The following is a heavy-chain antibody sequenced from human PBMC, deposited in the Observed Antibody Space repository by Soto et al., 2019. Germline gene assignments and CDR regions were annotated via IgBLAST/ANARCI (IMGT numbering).Heavy chain of an antibody. CDR1: GFALSTSGMC. Sequence: SGPRLVNPTQTLTLTCTFSGFALSTSGMCVSWIRQPPGKALEWLARIDWDDDKYYSTSLKTRLTISKDTSKNQVVLTMTNMDPVDTATYYCARSLASYYDFWSGYYPYGMDVWGQGTTVTVSS. CDR3: ARSLASYYDFWSGYYPYGMDV. D-gene: IGHD3-3*01. V-gene: IGHV2-70*11. J-gene: IGHJ6*02. CDR2: IDWDDDK.